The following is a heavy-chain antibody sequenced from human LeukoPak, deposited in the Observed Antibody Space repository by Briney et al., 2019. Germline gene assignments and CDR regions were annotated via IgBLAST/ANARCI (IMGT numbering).Heavy chain of an antibody. J-gene: IGHJ4*02. CDR3: AKDKGDFWSGHHY. CDR1: GFTFDDYG. Sequence: GGSLRLSCAASGFTFDDYGMSWVRQAPGKGLEWVSLISGDGGSTYYADSVKGRFTISRDNSKNTLYLQMSSLRAEDTAVYYCAKDKGDFWSGHHYWGQGTLVTVSS. V-gene: IGHV3-23*01. CDR2: ISGDGGST. D-gene: IGHD3-3*01.